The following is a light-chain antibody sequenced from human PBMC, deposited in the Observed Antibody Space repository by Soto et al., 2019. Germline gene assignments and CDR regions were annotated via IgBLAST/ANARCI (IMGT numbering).Light chain of an antibody. V-gene: IGLV2-11*01. J-gene: IGLJ1*01. Sequence: QSVLTQPRSVSGSPGQSVTISCTGTSTDVGGYNYASWYQQHPGKVPKIMLYDVSKRPSGVPDRLSGSKSGNTASLTISRFQAEDEADYYCCSYAGRDTLYVFGSGTKVTVL. CDR1: STDVGGYNY. CDR2: DVS. CDR3: CSYAGRDTLYV.